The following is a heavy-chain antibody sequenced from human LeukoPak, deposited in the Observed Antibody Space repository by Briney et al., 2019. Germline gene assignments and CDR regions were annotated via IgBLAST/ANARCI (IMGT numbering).Heavy chain of an antibody. D-gene: IGHD5-12*01. CDR3: ARPQRDTVTRFSRLGDWYFDL. V-gene: IGHV4-39*01. CDR2: IYYSGST. J-gene: IGHJ2*01. Sequence: PSETLSLTCTVSGGSISSSSYYWGWIRQPPGKGLEWIGSIYYSGSTYYNPSLKSRVTISVDTSKNQFSLKLSSVTAADTAVYYCARPQRDTVTRFSRLGDWYFDLWGRGTLVTVSS. CDR1: GGSISSSSYY.